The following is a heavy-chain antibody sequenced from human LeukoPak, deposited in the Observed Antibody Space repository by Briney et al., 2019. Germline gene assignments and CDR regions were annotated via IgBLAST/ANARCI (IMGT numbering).Heavy chain of an antibody. V-gene: IGHV3-48*03. D-gene: IGHD6-19*01. J-gene: IGHJ4*02. Sequence: GGSLRLSCAASGFIFSNYEMHWVRQAPGKGLEWVSYISSSGSTIYYADSVKGRFTISRDNAKNSLYLQMNSLRAEDTAVYYCARDRAVISGCFDYWGQGTLVTVSS. CDR3: ARDRAVISGCFDY. CDR1: GFIFSNYE. CDR2: ISSSGSTI.